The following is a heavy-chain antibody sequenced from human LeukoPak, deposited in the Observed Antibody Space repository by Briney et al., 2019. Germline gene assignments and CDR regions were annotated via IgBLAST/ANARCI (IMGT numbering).Heavy chain of an antibody. V-gene: IGHV3-11*05. CDR1: GLPFSDYY. J-gene: IGHJ5*02. CDR2: ISSSSSYT. D-gene: IGHD3-9*01. CDR3: ARVIGGIRYFDWYNWFDP. Sequence: GGSLRLSCAPSGLPFSDYYMSWLPQAPGKGPEWVSYISSSSSYTNYADSVKGRFHISRDNAKNSLYLQMNSLRAEDTAVYYCARVIGGIRYFDWYNWFDPWGQGTLVTVSS.